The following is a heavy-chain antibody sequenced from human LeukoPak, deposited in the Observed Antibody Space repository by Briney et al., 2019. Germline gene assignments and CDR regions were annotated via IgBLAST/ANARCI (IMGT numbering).Heavy chain of an antibody. CDR3: ARGHYDVLAASYKWTPDY. J-gene: IGHJ4*02. CDR1: GFTFNTFN. CDR2: ITSGGDYI. Sequence: GGSLRLSCAASGFTFNTFNMNWVRQAPGKGLEWVSSITSGGDYIYYADSVKGRFTTSRDNAKNSLSPQLNSLDTAVYYCARGHYDVLAASYKWTPDYWGQGTLVTVSS. D-gene: IGHD3-9*01. V-gene: IGHV3-21*01.